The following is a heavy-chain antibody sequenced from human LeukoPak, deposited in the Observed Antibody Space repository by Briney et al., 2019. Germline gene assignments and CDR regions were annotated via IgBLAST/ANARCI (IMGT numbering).Heavy chain of an antibody. CDR2: IDPNSGGT. CDR3: ARSRTPFYYYGMNV. J-gene: IGHJ6*02. D-gene: IGHD1-1*01. V-gene: IGHV1-2*02. Sequence: ASAKVSCKASGYLFTDYYLHWIRQAPGQGLEWMGWIDPNSGGTHHAVKFQGRATMTRDTTISTVYMDLSSLRSDDTGLYYCARSRTPFYYYGMNVWGLGTSVTVSS. CDR1: GYLFTDYY.